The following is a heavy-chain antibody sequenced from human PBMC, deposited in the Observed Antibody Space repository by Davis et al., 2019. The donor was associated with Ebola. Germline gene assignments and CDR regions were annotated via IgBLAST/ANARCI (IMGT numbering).Heavy chain of an antibody. D-gene: IGHD2-8*02. V-gene: IGHV3-30-3*01. Sequence: GESLKISCAASGFTFSTYAMHWVRQVPGKGLEWVAVISSDGSNKYYAASVKGRFTISRDNSKNTLYLQMNSLRAEDTAVYYCARDSRGGGVTSKQLQHWGQGTLVTVSS. CDR2: ISSDGSNK. J-gene: IGHJ1*01. CDR3: ARDSRGGGVTSKQLQH. CDR1: GFTFSTYA.